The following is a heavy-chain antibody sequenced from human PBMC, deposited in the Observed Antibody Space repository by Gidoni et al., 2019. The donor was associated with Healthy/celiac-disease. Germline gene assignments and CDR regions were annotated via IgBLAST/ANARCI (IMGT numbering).Heavy chain of an antibody. CDR1: GGTCSSYA. J-gene: IGHJ4*02. CDR3: ASASGYYYDSSGYYYGPHLFDY. CDR2: IIPIFGTA. D-gene: IGHD3-22*01. V-gene: IGHV1-69*01. Sequence: QVQLVQSGAEVQKPGSSVKVSCKASGGTCSSYAIIWVRQAPGQGLEWMGGIIPIFGTANYAQKFQGRATITADESTSTAYMELSSLRSEDTAVYYCASASGYYYDSSGYYYGPHLFDYWGQGTLVTVSS.